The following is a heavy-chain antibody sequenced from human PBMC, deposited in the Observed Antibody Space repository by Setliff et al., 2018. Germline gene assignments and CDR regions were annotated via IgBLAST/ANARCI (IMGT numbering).Heavy chain of an antibody. V-gene: IGHV4-61*09. J-gene: IGHJ4*02. CDR1: GGSVGSDFSY. CDR3: ATLPYSSGPLHDY. CDR2: IYTSWST. D-gene: IGHD6-19*01. Sequence: SETLSLTCTVSGGSVGSDFSYWTWIRQPAGKGLEWIGQIYTSWSTNYNPSLKSRVTMFLDASKNQFSLQLSSVIAADTAVYYCATLPYSSGPLHDYWGQGTLVTVSS.